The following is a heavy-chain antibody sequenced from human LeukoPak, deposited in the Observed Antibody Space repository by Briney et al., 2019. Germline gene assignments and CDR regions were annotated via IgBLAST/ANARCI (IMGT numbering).Heavy chain of an antibody. V-gene: IGHV3-23*01. D-gene: IGHD3-10*01. CDR2: ISGGGGST. CDR1: GLTFSSDA. CDR3: AKGYYGFFDY. J-gene: IGHJ4*02. Sequence: GGSLRLSCAASGLTFSSDAMSWVRQAPGKGLEWVSAISGGGGSTYYADSVKGRFTISRDNSKNTLYLQMNSLRAEDTALYYCAKGYYGFFDYWGQGTLVTVSS.